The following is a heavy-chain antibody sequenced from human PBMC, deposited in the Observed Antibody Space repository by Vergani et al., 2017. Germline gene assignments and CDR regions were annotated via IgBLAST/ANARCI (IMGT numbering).Heavy chain of an antibody. V-gene: IGHV1-46*01. D-gene: IGHD1-26*01. Sequence: QVQLVQSGAEVKKPGASVKVSCKASGYTFTSYYMHWVRQAPGQGLEWMGIINPSGGSTSYAQKFQGRVTMTRETSTSTVYMELSSLISEDTAVYYCAGDHQTAGIVGATSLGDIDYWGQGTLVTVSS. CDR1: GYTFTSYY. J-gene: IGHJ4*02. CDR2: INPSGGST. CDR3: AGDHQTAGIVGATSLGDIDY.